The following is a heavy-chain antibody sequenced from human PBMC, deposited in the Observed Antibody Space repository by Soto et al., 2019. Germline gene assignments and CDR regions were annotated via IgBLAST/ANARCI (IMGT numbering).Heavy chain of an antibody. CDR1: GFTFSSYT. V-gene: IGHV3-21*01. CDR3: ARGGVPQAFDI. Sequence: PGGSLRLSCAASGFTFSSYTINWVRQAPGKGLEWVSSISTGSSYIYYADSVKGRFTISRDNAKNSLYLQMNSLRADDTALYHCARGGVPQAFDIWGQGTMVTVS. J-gene: IGHJ3*02. D-gene: IGHD1-1*01. CDR2: ISTGSSYI.